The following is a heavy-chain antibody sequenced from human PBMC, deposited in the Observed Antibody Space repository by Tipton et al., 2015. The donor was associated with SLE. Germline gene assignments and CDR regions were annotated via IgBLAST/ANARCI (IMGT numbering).Heavy chain of an antibody. D-gene: IGHD3-22*01. CDR2: INHSGST. Sequence: LRLSCAVYGGSFSNYYWSWIRQPPGKGLEWIGEINHSGSTNYNPSLKSRVTISVDTSKNQFSLRLSSVTAADTAVYYCARLTYYDSTGHFDYWGQGSLVTVSS. V-gene: IGHV4-34*01. CDR1: GGSFSNYY. J-gene: IGHJ4*02. CDR3: ARLTYYDSTGHFDY.